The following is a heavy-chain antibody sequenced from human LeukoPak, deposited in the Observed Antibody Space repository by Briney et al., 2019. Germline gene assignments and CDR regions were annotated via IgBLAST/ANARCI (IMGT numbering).Heavy chain of an antibody. CDR2: IFYSGNT. CDR1: GGSISSYY. V-gene: IGHV4-59*12. J-gene: IGHJ4*02. D-gene: IGHD3-3*01. Sequence: SETLSLTCTVSGGSISSYYWSWIRQPPGKGLEWIGTIFYSGNTYYNPSLNSRVTISIDTSKNQFSLKVSSVTAADTAVYYCAKLRVGTPGDYWGQGTLVTVSS. CDR3: AKLRVGTPGDY.